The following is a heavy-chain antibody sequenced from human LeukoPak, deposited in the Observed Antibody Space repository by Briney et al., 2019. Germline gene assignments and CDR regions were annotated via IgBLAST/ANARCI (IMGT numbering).Heavy chain of an antibody. CDR3: ARGEHYYGSGSYSGIDP. D-gene: IGHD3-10*01. Sequence: ASVKLSCKASGDTFTNYGINWVRKAPGQGLEWMGWINPNTGGTNYAQNFQGRVTMTTDTSISTAYMDLSRLRSDATAVYYCARGEHYYGSGSYSGIDPWGQGTLVTVSS. CDR1: GDTFTNYG. V-gene: IGHV1-2*02. J-gene: IGHJ5*02. CDR2: INPNTGGT.